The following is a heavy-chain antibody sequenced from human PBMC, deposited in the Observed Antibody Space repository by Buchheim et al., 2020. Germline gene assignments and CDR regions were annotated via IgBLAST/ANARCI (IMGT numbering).Heavy chain of an antibody. V-gene: IGHV3-30*18. CDR2: ISYDGSNK. D-gene: IGHD5-18*01. CDR1: GFTFSSYG. Sequence: QVQLVESGGGVVQPGRSLRLSCAASGFTFSSYGMHWVRQAPGKGLEWVAVISYDGSNKYYADSVKGRFTISRDNSKNTLYLQMNSLRAEDTAVYYCAKNAVKIPRGYSYGGGWRCGMDVWGQGTT. J-gene: IGHJ6*02. CDR3: AKNAVKIPRGYSYGGGWRCGMDV.